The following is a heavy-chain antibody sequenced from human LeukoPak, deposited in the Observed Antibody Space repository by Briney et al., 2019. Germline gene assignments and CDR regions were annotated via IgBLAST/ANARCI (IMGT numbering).Heavy chain of an antibody. V-gene: IGHV4-34*01. J-gene: IGHJ3*02. CDR3: ARHATYTSSGPALPFDI. Sequence: SSETLSLTCAVYGGSFSGYYWSWIRQPPGKGLEWIGEINHSGSTNYNPSLKSRVTISVDTSKNQFSLKLSSVTAADTAVYYCARHATYTSSGPALPFDIWGQGTMVTVSS. CDR1: GGSFSGYY. CDR2: INHSGST. D-gene: IGHD2-2*02.